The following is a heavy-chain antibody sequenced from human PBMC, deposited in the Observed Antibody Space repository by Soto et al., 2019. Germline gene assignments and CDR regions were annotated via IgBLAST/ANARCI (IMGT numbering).Heavy chain of an antibody. CDR2: IIPIPDIT. CDR1: GGTFSTYI. J-gene: IGHJ3*01. D-gene: IGHD3-3*01. Sequence: QVQLVQSGAEVKKPGSSVKVSCKAPGGTFSTYIISWVRQAPGQGLEWMGRIIPIPDITNYAQKFQGRVTITAAESTTTAYTELSSLRSEDTAVYYCARDRITTRGDAFDLWGQGTMVTVSS. V-gene: IGHV1-69*08. CDR3: ARDRITTRGDAFDL.